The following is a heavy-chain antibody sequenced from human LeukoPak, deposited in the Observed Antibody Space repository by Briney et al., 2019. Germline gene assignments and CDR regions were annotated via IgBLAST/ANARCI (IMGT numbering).Heavy chain of an antibody. V-gene: IGHV3-15*01. Sequence: GGSLRLSCAASGFTFSNAWMSWVRQAPGKGLEWVGRIKSKTDGGTTDYAAPVKGRFTISRDDSKNTLYLQMNSLKTEDTAVYYCTTEIAGYPNYYYYYMDVWGKGTTVTVSS. CDR2: IKSKTDGGTT. J-gene: IGHJ6*03. CDR3: TTEIAGYPNYYYYYMDV. D-gene: IGHD6-13*01. CDR1: GFTFSNAW.